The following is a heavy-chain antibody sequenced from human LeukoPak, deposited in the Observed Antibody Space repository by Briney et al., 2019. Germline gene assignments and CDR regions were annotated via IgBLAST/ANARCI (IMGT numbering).Heavy chain of an antibody. CDR2: ISSSSSYI. Sequence: PGGSLRLSCAASGFTFSSYSMNWVRQAPGKGLEWVSSISSSSSYIYYADSVKGRFTISRDNAKNSLYLQMNSLRAEDTAVYYCARGIAAAGYMDVWGKGTTVTISS. D-gene: IGHD6-13*01. CDR1: GFTFSSYS. V-gene: IGHV3-21*01. J-gene: IGHJ6*03. CDR3: ARGIAAAGYMDV.